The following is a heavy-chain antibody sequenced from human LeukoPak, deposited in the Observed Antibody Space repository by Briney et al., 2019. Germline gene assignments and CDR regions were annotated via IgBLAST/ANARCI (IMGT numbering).Heavy chain of an antibody. D-gene: IGHD3-16*01. V-gene: IGHV3-73*01. J-gene: IGHJ4*02. CDR3: TSFYDTGFVY. Sequence: PGGSLRLSCAASGFTFSGSAMHWVRHASGQGLERVGRIRSKGNNTATAYAASVKGRYTISRDDSKNTGYVLWNSRKTEYTAVCDCTSFYDTGFVYWGQGTLVTVSS. CDR2: IRSKGNNTAT. CDR1: GFTFSGSA.